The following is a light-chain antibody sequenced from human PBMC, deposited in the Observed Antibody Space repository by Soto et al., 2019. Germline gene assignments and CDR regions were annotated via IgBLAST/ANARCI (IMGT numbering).Light chain of an antibody. CDR1: QSVSSSY. J-gene: IGKJ4*01. Sequence: EIAFTQSPDSLSLSPAAGPTLAFTASQSVSSSYLAWYQQKPGQAPRLLIYGTSSRATGIPARFSGSGSGADFTLTISRLEPEDFAVYYCQQYDSSPLTFGQGTKVDIK. CDR3: QQYDSSPLT. V-gene: IGKV3-20*01. CDR2: GTS.